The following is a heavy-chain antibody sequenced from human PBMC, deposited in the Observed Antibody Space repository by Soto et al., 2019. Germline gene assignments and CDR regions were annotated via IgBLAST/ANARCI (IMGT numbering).Heavy chain of an antibody. CDR2: ISAYNGNT. D-gene: IGHD2-21*02. Sequence: ASVKVSCKASGYTFTSYGISWVRQAPGQGLEWMGWISAYNGNTNYAQKLQGRVTMTTDTSTSTAYMELRSLRSDDTAVYYCARRDLHIVLVTAEYYYGMDVWGQGTTVTVSS. CDR1: GYTFTSYG. V-gene: IGHV1-18*01. CDR3: ARRDLHIVLVTAEYYYGMDV. J-gene: IGHJ6*02.